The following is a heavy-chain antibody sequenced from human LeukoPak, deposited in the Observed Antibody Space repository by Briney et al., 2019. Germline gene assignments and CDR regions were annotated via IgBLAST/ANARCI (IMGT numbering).Heavy chain of an antibody. CDR3: ARRYYYGSGKNAFDI. D-gene: IGHD3-10*01. CDR1: GYSFTSYW. V-gene: IGHV5-51*01. Sequence: GESLQISCHGSGYSFTSYWIGWARPMPGKGLEWMGIIYPGDSDTRYSPSFQGQVTISADKSISTAYLQWSSLKASDTAMYYCARRYYYGSGKNAFDIWGQGTMVTVSS. J-gene: IGHJ3*02. CDR2: IYPGDSDT.